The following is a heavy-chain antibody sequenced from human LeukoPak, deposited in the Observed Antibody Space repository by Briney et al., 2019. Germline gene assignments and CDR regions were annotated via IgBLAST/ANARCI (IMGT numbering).Heavy chain of an antibody. CDR2: IYYSGST. D-gene: IGHD3-10*01. Sequence: SETLSLTCTVSGGSITNYYWSWIRQPPGKGLEWIGYIYYSGSTNYNPSLKSRVTISVDTSNNQFSLRLSSVTAADTAVYYCARSTRSWFDPWGQGTLVTVSS. J-gene: IGHJ5*02. CDR1: GGSITNYY. CDR3: ARSTRSWFDP. V-gene: IGHV4-59*01.